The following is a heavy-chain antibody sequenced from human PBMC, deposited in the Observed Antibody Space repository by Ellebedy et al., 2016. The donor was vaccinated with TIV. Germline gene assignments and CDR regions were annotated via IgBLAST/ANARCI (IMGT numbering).Heavy chain of an antibody. V-gene: IGHV1-2*02. CDR3: ARVWPGIAAADY. CDR2: INPNSGGT. CDR1: GYTFTGYY. J-gene: IGHJ4*02. Sequence: AVSVKVSCKASGYTFTGYYMHWVRQAPGQGLEWMGWINPNSGGTNYAQKFQGRVTMTRDTSISTAYMELSRLRSDDTAVYYCARVWPGIAAADYWGQGTLVTVSS. D-gene: IGHD6-13*01.